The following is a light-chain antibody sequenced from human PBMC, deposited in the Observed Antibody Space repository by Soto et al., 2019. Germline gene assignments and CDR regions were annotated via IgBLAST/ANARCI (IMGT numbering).Light chain of an antibody. J-gene: IGLJ3*02. CDR2: EVT. CDR1: SSDVGSYNR. V-gene: IGLV2-18*02. Sequence: QSALTQPPSVSGSPGQSVTISCTGTSSDVGSYNRVSWSQQPPGTAPKLMIYEVTNRPSGVPNRFSASKSGNTASLTISGLQAEDEADYYCTSYTSSRTWVFGGGTKLTVL. CDR3: TSYTSSRTWV.